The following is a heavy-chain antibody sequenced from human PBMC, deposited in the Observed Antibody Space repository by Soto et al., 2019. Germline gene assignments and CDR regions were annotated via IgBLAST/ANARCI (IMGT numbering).Heavy chain of an antibody. CDR1: GGTFSSYA. Sequence: QVQLVQSGAEVKKPGSSVKVSCKASGGTFSSYAISWVRQAPGQGLEWMGGIIPIFGTANYAQKFQGRVTITADESTSTAYMELCSLRSEDTAVYYCARVLKGYYDSSGYAFDIWGQGTRVTVSS. J-gene: IGHJ3*02. CDR2: IIPIFGTA. V-gene: IGHV1-69*01. D-gene: IGHD3-22*01. CDR3: ARVLKGYYDSSGYAFDI.